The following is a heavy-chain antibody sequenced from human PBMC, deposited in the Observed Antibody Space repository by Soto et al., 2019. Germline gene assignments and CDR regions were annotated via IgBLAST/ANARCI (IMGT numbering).Heavy chain of an antibody. V-gene: IGHV3-74*01. CDR3: AKGGPTIFGVSYSGLDV. J-gene: IGHJ6*02. CDR1: GFTFSSYW. Sequence: PGGSLRLSCAASGFTFSSYWMRWVRQAPGKGLVWVSRINSDGSSTSYADSVKGRFTISRDNAKNTLYLQMNSLRTEDSGVYYCAKGGPTIFGVSYSGLDVWGQGTTVTVSS. D-gene: IGHD3-3*01. CDR2: INSDGSST.